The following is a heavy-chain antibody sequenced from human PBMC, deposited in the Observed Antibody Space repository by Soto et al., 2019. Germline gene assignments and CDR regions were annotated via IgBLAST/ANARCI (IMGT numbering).Heavy chain of an antibody. J-gene: IGHJ6*02. V-gene: IGHV1-3*02. D-gene: IGHD4-17*01. Sequence: QVQLVQSGAEVRTPGASVKISCKASGYTFRSYGVQWVRQAPGQSLEWVGWSNGGNGFTKYSQDLQDRVTITRDTAASTIYMELRGLTSDDTAVYYCARLSYSDALDDWGQGTTVTVSS. CDR1: GYTFRSYG. CDR3: ARLSYSDALDD. CDR2: SNGGNGFT.